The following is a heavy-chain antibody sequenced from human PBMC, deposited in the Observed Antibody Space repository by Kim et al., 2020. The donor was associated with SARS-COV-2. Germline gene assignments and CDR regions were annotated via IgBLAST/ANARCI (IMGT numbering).Heavy chain of an antibody. CDR1: GGSFSGYY. V-gene: IGHV4-34*01. D-gene: IGHD2-15*01. Sequence: SETLSLTCAVYGGSFSGYYWSWIRQPPGKGLEWIGEINHSGSTNYNPSLKSRVTISVDTSKNQFSLKLSSVTAADTAVYYCAISKALERGRINYWVAATSRWCQGTLVTVSS. CDR2: INHSGST. J-gene: IGHJ1*01. CDR3: AISKALERGRINYWVAATSR.